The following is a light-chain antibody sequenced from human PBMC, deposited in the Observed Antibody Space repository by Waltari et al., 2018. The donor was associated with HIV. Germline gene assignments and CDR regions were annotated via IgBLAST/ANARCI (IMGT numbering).Light chain of an antibody. CDR1: RSTIGYNN. J-gene: IGLJ2*01. CDR2: DNN. Sequence: QSVLTQPPSVSATPGQKVTISCSGSRSTIGYNNVFWYQQLPGTAPKLLIHDNNKRPSGIPDRFSGSKSGTSATLGITGLQTGDEADYYCATWDSGLSAVVFGGGTKLTVL. CDR3: ATWDSGLSAVV. V-gene: IGLV1-51*01.